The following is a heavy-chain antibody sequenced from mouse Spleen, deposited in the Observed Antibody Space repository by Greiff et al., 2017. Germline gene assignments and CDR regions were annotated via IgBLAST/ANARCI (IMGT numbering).Heavy chain of an antibody. CDR1: GYTFTDYE. J-gene: IGHJ3*01. CDR2: IDPETGGT. Sequence: QVQLQQSGAELVRPGASVTLSCKASGYTFTDYEMHWVKQTPVHGLEWIGAIDPETGGTAYNQKFKGKAILTADKSSSTAYMELRSLTSEDSAVYYCTRPYGNPFAYWGQGTLVTVSA. D-gene: IGHD2-10*02. V-gene: IGHV1-15*01. CDR3: TRPYGNPFAY.